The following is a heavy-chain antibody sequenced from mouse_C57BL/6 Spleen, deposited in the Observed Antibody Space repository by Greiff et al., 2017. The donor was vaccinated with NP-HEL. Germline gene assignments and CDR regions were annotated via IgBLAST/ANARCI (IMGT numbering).Heavy chain of an antibody. V-gene: IGHV5-17*01. CDR3: GRPGCYGSSWFAY. CDR2: ISSGSSTI. Sequence: EVQGVESGGGLVKPGGSLKLSCAASGFTFSDYGMHWVRQAPEKGLEWVAYISSGSSTIYYADTVKGRFTLSRDNATNTLFLQLTMLRDEDTAMYYGGRPGCYGSSWFAYWGQGTLVTVSA. CDR1: GFTFSDYG. D-gene: IGHD1-1*01. J-gene: IGHJ3*01.